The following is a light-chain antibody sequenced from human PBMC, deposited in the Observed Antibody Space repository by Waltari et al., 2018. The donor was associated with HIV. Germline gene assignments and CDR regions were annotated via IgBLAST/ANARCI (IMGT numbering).Light chain of an antibody. Sequence: QSALPQPASVSRSPGQSITISCTGTSRAVGTSNLVSWYPQHPGKAPKLMIYEGSKRPRGVSNRVAGSKSGNTASRTISGLQAEDEADYYCCAYAGSVVFGGGTKLTVL. CDR3: CAYAGSVV. CDR1: SRAVGTSNL. V-gene: IGLV2-23*01. CDR2: EGS. J-gene: IGLJ2*01.